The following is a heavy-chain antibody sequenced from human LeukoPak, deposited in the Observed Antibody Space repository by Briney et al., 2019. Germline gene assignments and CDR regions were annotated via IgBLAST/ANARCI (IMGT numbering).Heavy chain of an antibody. Sequence: SVKVSCKASGGTFSSYAISWVRQAPGQGLEWMGGIIPIFGTANYAQKFQGRVTITRDTSTSTAYMELRSLRSDDTAVYYCARDNFDYSNYEPWFDPWGQGTLVTVSS. CDR1: GGTFSSYA. CDR2: IIPIFGTA. CDR3: ARDNFDYSNYEPWFDP. V-gene: IGHV1-69*05. D-gene: IGHD4-11*01. J-gene: IGHJ5*02.